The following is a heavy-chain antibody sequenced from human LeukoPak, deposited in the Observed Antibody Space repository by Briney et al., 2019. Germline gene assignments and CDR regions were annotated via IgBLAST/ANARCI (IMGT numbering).Heavy chain of an antibody. V-gene: IGHV1-18*01. CDR2: ISAYNGNT. D-gene: IGHD3-9*01. J-gene: IGHJ6*02. Sequence: GASVKVSCKASGYTFTSYGISWVRQAPGQGLEWMGWISAYNGNTNYAQKLQGRVIMTTDTSTSTAYMELRSLRSDDTAVYYCARDPLRYFDWLSQYGMDVWGQGTTVTVSS. CDR3: ARDPLRYFDWLSQYGMDV. CDR1: GYTFTSYG.